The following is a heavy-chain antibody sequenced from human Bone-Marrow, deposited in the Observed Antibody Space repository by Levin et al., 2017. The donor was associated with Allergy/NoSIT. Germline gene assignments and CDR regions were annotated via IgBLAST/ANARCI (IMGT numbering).Heavy chain of an antibody. Sequence: GGSLRLSCAASGFNFRSDAMGWVSQTPGKGLQLVSSISGTGSTTYYADSVKGRFTVSRDNSKNTLYLQMNSLRAEDSAVYFCARDPAAAGLFDFWGQGVLVSVSA. J-gene: IGHJ4*02. V-gene: IGHV3-23*01. CDR3: ARDPAAAGLFDF. CDR2: ISGTGSTT. D-gene: IGHD6-13*01. CDR1: GFNFRSDA.